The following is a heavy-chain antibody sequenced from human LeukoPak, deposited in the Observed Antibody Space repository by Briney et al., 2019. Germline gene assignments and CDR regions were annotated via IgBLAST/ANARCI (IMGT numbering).Heavy chain of an antibody. CDR1: GFNLNYYW. D-gene: IGHD2-21*01. J-gene: IGHJ4*02. V-gene: IGHV3-7*01. Sequence: GGSLRLSCEASGFNLNYYWLGWVRQAPGKGLEWVALIHHDESERYYVDSVKGRFSISRDNAKSSVYLQMDSLRVDNTAIYYCTRWVSQYYFDFWGQGALVSVSS. CDR3: TRWVSQYYFDF. CDR2: IHHDESER.